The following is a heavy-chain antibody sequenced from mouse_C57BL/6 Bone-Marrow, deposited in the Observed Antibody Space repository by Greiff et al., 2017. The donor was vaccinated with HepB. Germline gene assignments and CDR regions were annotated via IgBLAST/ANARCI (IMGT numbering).Heavy chain of an antibody. J-gene: IGHJ3*01. Sequence: SGAELARPGASVKLSCKASGYTFTSYGISWVKQRTGQGLEWIGEIYPRSGNTYYNEKFKGKATLTADKSSSTAYMELRSLTSEDSAVYFCARGGAYWGQGTLVTVSA. V-gene: IGHV1-81*01. CDR2: IYPRSGNT. CDR1: GYTFTSYG. CDR3: ARGGAY.